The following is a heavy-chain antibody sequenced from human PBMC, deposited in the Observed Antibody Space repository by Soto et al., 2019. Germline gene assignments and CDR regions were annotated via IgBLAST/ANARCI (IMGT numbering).Heavy chain of an antibody. CDR3: ARDFAIVVVPAAHNWFDP. Sequence: PSETLSLTCAVYGGSFSGYYWSWIRQPPGKGLEWIGEINHSGSTNYNPSLKSRVTISVDTSKNQFSLKLSSVTAADTAVYYCARDFAIVVVPAAHNWFDPWGQGTLVTVSS. CDR2: INHSGST. D-gene: IGHD2-2*01. J-gene: IGHJ5*02. V-gene: IGHV4-34*01. CDR1: GGSFSGYY.